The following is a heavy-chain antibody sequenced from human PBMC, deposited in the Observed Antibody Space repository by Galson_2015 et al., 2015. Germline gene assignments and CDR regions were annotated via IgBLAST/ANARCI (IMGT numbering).Heavy chain of an antibody. CDR2: IHHSGTT. CDR1: GGSINSGALY. V-gene: IGHV4-31*03. CDR3: ATYSSSTNCFAP. D-gene: IGHD6-13*01. Sequence: TLSLTCTVSGGSINSGALYWTWIRQHPGKGLEWIGYIHHSGTTYYLPSLKSRVTISVDASRSQFSLNLSSVTAADTAVYYCATYSSSTNCFAPWGQGTLVPVSS. J-gene: IGHJ5*02.